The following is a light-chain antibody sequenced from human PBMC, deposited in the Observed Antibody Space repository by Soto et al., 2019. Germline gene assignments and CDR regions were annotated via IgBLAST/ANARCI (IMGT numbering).Light chain of an antibody. V-gene: IGKV3-15*01. J-gene: IGKJ2*01. CDR3: QQYNNWPPYT. CDR1: QSVSSN. CDR2: GAS. Sequence: EIVMTQSPATLSVSPGERATLSCRASQSVSSNLAWYQQKPGQAPRLLIYGASTRATGIPARFSGSGSGTEFTLTISSLQSEDFAVYYCQQYNNWPPYTIGQRTKLEIK.